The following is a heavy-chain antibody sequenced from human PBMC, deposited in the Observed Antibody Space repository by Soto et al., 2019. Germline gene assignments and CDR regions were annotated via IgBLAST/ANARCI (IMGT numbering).Heavy chain of an antibody. D-gene: IGHD5-12*01. J-gene: IGHJ6*03. CDR2: IKSKTDGGTT. CDR3: TTDQYSGYDKDYYYYMDV. Sequence: GGSLRLSCAASGFTFSNAWMSWVRQAPGKGLEWVGRIKSKTDGGTTDYAAPVKGRFTISRDDSKNTLYLQMNSLKTEDTAVYYCTTDQYSGYDKDYYYYMDVWGKGTTVTVSS. V-gene: IGHV3-15*01. CDR1: GFTFSNAW.